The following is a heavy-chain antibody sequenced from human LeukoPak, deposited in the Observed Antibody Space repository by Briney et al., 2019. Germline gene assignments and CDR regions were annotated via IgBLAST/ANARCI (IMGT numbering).Heavy chain of an antibody. CDR3: AKLGVEGWLQLETPPT. V-gene: IGHV3-23*01. J-gene: IGHJ4*02. Sequence: GGSLRLSCAASGFAFSSYAMSWVRQAPGKGLEWVSAISGSGGSTYYADSVKGRFTISRDNSKNTLYLQMNSLRAEDTAVYYCAKLGVEGWLQLETPPTWGQGTLVTVSS. D-gene: IGHD5-24*01. CDR1: GFAFSSYA. CDR2: ISGSGGST.